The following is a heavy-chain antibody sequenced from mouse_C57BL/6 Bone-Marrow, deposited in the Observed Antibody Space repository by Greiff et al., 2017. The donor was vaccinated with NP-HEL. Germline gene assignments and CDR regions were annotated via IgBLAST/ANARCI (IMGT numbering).Heavy chain of an antibody. D-gene: IGHD6-2*01. CDR2: IYPGSGST. J-gene: IGHJ4*01. V-gene: IGHV1-55*01. CDR1: GYTFTSYW. CDR3: SRSSPYYAMDY. Sequence: QVQLQQPGAELVKPGASVKMSCKASGYTFTSYWITWVKQRPGQGLEWIGDIYPGSGSTNYNEKFKRKATLTVDTSHSTAYMQLSSLTSDDSAVYYCSRSSPYYAMDYWGQGTSVTVSS.